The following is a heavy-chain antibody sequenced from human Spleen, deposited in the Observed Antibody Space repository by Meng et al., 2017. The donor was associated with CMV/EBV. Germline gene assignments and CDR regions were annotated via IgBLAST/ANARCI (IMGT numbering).Heavy chain of an antibody. Sequence: ASVKVSCKASGYTFTSYGISWVRQAPGQGLEWMGWISAYNGNTNYAQKLQGRVTMTTDTSTSTAYMELRSLRSDDTAVYYCAEGFCSSTSCSGGVFDYWGQGTLVTVSS. V-gene: IGHV1-18*01. CDR2: ISAYNGNT. CDR3: AEGFCSSTSCSGGVFDY. D-gene: IGHD2-2*01. J-gene: IGHJ4*02. CDR1: GYTFTSYG.